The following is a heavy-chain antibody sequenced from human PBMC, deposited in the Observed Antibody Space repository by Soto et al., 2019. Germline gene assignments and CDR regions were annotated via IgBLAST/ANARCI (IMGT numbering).Heavy chain of an antibody. Sequence: QAQLVQSGAEVKKPGASVKVSCKASGYTFYSHSISWVRQAPGQGLEWMGRINGDYGNTQYAQKFRGRVTMTTDTSTTTVYMELTNLRSDDTAVYYCARCIQGDYYYGMDVWGPGTTVTVSS. CDR1: GYTFYSHS. CDR2: INGDYGNT. J-gene: IGHJ6*02. V-gene: IGHV1-18*01. CDR3: ARCIQGDYYYGMDV. D-gene: IGHD5-18*01.